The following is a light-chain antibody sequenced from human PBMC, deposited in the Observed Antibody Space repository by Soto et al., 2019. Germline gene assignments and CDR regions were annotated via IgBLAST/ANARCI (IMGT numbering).Light chain of an antibody. Sequence: EIVLTQSPGTLSLSPGERATLSCRASQSVSSSYLAWYQQKPGQAPSLLISGASSRATGFPDRFSGSGSGTDFTLTISRLEPEDFAVYYCQQYGSSPLTFGRGTKVEI. CDR3: QQYGSSPLT. CDR1: QSVSSSY. V-gene: IGKV3-20*01. J-gene: IGKJ4*01. CDR2: GAS.